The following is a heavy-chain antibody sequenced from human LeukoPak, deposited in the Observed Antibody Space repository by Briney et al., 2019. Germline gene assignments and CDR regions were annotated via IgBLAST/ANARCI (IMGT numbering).Heavy chain of an antibody. D-gene: IGHD1/OR15-1a*01. V-gene: IGHV4-59*12. CDR2: IYYSGGT. CDR3: ARYLTTGTYGRGFDY. Sequence: SETLSLTCTVSGGSISSYYWSWIRQPPGKGLEWIGYIYYSGGTNYNPSLKSRVTISVDTSKNQFSLKLSSVSAADTAVYYCARYLTTGTYGRGFDYWGQGTLVSVSS. CDR1: GGSISSYY. J-gene: IGHJ4*02.